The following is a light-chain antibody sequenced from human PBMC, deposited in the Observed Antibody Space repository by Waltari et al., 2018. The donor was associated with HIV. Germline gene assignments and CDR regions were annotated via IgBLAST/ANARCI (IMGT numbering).Light chain of an antibody. CDR2: AGN. CDR3: HQYTGSPRT. J-gene: IGKJ1*01. Sequence: ENVLTQSPGTLSLSPGERATLACRARQNLYSSYVAWYQQRPGQAPRLLIYAGNRRAAGIPDRFAGAGPGRDFSLTISRLEPEDFAVYYCHQYTGSPRTFGQGTKV. V-gene: IGKV3-20*01. CDR1: QNLYSSY.